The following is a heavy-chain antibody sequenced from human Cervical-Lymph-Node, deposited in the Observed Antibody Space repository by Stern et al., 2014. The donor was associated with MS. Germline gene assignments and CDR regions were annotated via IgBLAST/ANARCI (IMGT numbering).Heavy chain of an antibody. CDR3: ARDRGSYNLIDY. CDR2: IWYDGSNK. V-gene: IGHV3-33*01. J-gene: IGHJ4*02. CDR1: GFMFSTYG. D-gene: IGHD1-26*01. Sequence: VQLVESGGGVVQPGGSLRLSCAASGFMFSTYGMHWVRQAPGTGLEWVALIWYDGSNKDYVDSVKGRFTISRDNSRNTLYLQMNSLNAEDTAVYFCARDRGSYNLIDYWGQGTLVTVSS.